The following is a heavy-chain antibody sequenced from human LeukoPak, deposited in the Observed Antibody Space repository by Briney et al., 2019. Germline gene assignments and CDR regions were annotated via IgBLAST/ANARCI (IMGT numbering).Heavy chain of an antibody. V-gene: IGHV1-18*01. CDR2: ISPNNGDT. J-gene: IGHJ4*02. CDR3: ARSYSNTWYSGAGRT. D-gene: IGHD6-13*01. CDR1: GYTFTSYG. Sequence: GASVKVSCKASGYTFTSYGINWVRQAPGQGLEWMGWISPNNGDTKYAENLQDRITLTTDTSTNTAYMELRSLTSDDTAVYYCARSYSNTWYSGAGRTWGQGTQVTVSS.